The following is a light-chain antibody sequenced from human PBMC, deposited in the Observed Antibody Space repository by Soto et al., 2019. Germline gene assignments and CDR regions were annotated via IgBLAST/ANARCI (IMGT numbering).Light chain of an antibody. V-gene: IGKV3-11*01. J-gene: IGKJ4*01. CDR3: QQRGSWPQLT. Sequence: DILLRQSPATLSLSPGERATLSCRASQSVGISLAWFQQKPGQAPRLLIYDASNRATGIPARFSGSGSGTDFTLTISSLEPEDFAVYYCQQRGSWPQLTFGGGTKVDIK. CDR2: DAS. CDR1: QSVGIS.